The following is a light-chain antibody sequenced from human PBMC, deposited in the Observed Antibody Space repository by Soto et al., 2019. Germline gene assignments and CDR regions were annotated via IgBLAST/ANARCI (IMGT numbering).Light chain of an antibody. CDR3: QKSYSTPIT. CDR1: QTISNY. J-gene: IGKJ5*01. Sequence: DIQMTQSPSSVSASVVYRITITCRASQTISNYLNWYQQKPGKAPKLLIYAASSLQSGVPSRFSGSGSGTDFTLTISSLQPEDFATFYCQKSYSTPITFGQGTRREIK. CDR2: AAS. V-gene: IGKV1-39*01.